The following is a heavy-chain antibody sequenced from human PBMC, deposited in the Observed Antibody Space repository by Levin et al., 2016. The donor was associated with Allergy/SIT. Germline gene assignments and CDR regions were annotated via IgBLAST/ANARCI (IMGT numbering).Heavy chain of an antibody. CDR2: ISYDGSNK. CDR3: AKPRRGYGFYYYMDV. D-gene: IGHD5-18*01. V-gene: IGHV3-30*18. Sequence: WIRQPPGKGLEWVAVISYDGSNKYYADSVKGRFTISRDNSKNTLYLQMNSLRAEDTAVYYCAKPRRGYGFYYYMDVWGKGTTVTVSS. J-gene: IGHJ6*03.